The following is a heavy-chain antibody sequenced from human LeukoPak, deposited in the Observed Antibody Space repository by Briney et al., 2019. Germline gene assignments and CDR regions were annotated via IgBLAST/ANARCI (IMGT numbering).Heavy chain of an antibody. V-gene: IGHV4-39*07. D-gene: IGHD6-13*01. CDR3: ARVSSSSWYGPVGDFDY. CDR2: IYYSGST. CDR1: GGSISSSSYY. J-gene: IGHJ4*02. Sequence: SETLSLTCTVSGGSISSSSYYWGWIRQPPGKGLEWIGSIYYSGSTYYNPSLKSRVTISVDTSKNQFSLKLSSVTAADTAVYYCARVSSSSWYGPVGDFDYWGQGTLVTVSS.